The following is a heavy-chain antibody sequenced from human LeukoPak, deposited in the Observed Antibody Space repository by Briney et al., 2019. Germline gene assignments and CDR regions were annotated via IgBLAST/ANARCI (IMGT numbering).Heavy chain of an antibody. D-gene: IGHD2-2*01. Sequence: ASVKVSCKASGYTFTSYGISWVRQAPGQGLEWMGWISAYNGNTNYAQKLQGRVTMTTDTSTSTAYMELRILRSDGTAVYYCARVLSDCSSTSYSNTICFDPWGQGTLVTVCS. CDR1: GYTFTSYG. V-gene: IGHV1-18*01. CDR2: ISAYNGNT. CDR3: ARVLSDCSSTSYSNTICFDP. J-gene: IGHJ5*02.